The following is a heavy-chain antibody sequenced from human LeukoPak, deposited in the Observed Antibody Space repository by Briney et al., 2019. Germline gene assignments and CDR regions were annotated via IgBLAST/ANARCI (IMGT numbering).Heavy chain of an antibody. CDR1: GGSISSSSYY. CDR2: IYYSGST. CDR3: ARREDHLTGYFFDY. Sequence: SETLSLTCTVSGGSISSSSYYWGWIRQPPGKGLEWIGSIYYSGSTYYNPSLKSRVTISVDTSKNQFSLKLNSVTAADTAVYYCARREDHLTGYFFDYWGQGTLVTVSS. J-gene: IGHJ4*02. V-gene: IGHV4-39*01. D-gene: IGHD3-9*01.